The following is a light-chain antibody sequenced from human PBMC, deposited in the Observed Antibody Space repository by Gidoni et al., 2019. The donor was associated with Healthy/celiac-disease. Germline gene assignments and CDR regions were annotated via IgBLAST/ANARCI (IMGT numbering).Light chain of an antibody. V-gene: IGKV2-28*01. CDR3: MQALQTPYT. Sequence: DIVMTQSPLPLPVTPGEPASISCSSSQSLLHSNGYNYLDWYLQKPGQSPQLLIYLGSNRASGVPDRFSGSGSGADFTLKISRVEAEDVGVYCCMQALQTPYTFGQGTKLEIK. CDR1: QSLLHSNGYNY. CDR2: LGS. J-gene: IGKJ2*01.